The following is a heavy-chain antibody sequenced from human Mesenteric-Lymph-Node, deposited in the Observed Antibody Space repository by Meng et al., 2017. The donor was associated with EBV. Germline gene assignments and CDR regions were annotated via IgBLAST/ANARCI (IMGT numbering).Heavy chain of an antibody. V-gene: IGHV1-69*06. D-gene: IGHD1-1*01. CDR2: IVPNVGTG. CDR3: AMSRAGHWNLLDN. J-gene: IGHJ4*02. Sequence: QVQLVQSGAEVKKPGSSVKVSCKSSGGTFSNSAFSWVRQAPGQGLELVGAIVPNVGTGRYSQKFQGRVTITADRSTNTVYIEVSSLTSEDTAVYYCAMSRAGHWNLLDNWGQGTLVTVSS. CDR1: GGTFSNSA.